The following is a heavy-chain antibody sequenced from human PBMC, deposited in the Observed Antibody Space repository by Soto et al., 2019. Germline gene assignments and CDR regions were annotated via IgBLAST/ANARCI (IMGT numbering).Heavy chain of an antibody. V-gene: IGHV3-74*01. CDR2: FGGDENYT. D-gene: IGHD3-3*01. CDR1: GFSVKMYW. CDR3: GKGKELGVVRYGLDA. J-gene: IGHJ6*02. Sequence: GGSLRLSCGASGFSVKMYWMHWVRQAPGKGLVWLSRFGGDENYTDYADSVRGRFTISRDIAKNTIYLQMNSLRAEDTAVYYCGKGKELGVVRYGLDAWGQGTTVTVSS.